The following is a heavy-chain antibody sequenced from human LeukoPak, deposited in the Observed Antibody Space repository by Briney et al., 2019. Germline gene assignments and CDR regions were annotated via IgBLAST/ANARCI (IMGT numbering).Heavy chain of an antibody. V-gene: IGHV4-61*02. D-gene: IGHD2-15*01. CDR2: IYTSGST. CDR3: ASYLGYPFYYMDV. J-gene: IGHJ6*03. CDR1: GGSISSGSYY. Sequence: SQTLSLTCTVSGGSISSGSYYWSWIRQPAGKGLEWIGRIYTSGSTKYNPSLKSRVTISVDTSKNQFSLKLSSVTAADTAVYYCASYLGYPFYYMDVWGKGTTVTISS.